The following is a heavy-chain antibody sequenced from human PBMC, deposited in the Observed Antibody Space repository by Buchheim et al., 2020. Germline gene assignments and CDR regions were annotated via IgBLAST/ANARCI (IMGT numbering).Heavy chain of an antibody. V-gene: IGHV3-7*01. CDR3: ARDFSHTAMVTSYYYYYMDV. D-gene: IGHD5-18*01. CDR2: IKQDGSET. Sequence: EVQLVESGGGLVQPGGSLRLSCAASGFTFSSYWMSWVRQAPGKGLEWVANIKQDGSETYYVDSVKGRFTISRDNAKNSLYLQMNSLRAEDTAVYYCARDFSHTAMVTSYYYYYMDVWGKGTT. CDR1: GFTFSSYW. J-gene: IGHJ6*03.